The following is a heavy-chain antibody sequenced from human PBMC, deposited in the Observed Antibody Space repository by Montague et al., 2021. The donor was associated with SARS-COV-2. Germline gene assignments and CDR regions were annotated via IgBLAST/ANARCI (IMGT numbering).Heavy chain of an antibody. Sequence: SLRLSCAASRLAFNGYAMHWVRQAPGKGLEWLTFISHDESNHRYADSVKGRFTISRDNSKNTLYLQMDSLRPEDTAVHYCAREGYRSGSFYIDYWGQGTLVTVSS. V-gene: IGHV3-30*04. CDR1: RLAFNGYA. CDR3: AREGYRSGSFYIDY. CDR2: ISHDESNH. J-gene: IGHJ4*01. D-gene: IGHD1-26*01.